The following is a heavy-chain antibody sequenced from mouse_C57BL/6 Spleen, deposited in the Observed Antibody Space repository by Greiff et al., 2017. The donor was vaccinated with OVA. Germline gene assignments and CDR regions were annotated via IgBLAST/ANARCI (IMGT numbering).Heavy chain of an antibody. Sequence: VQLKESVAALVRPGASVTLSCTASGFNIKNTYMHWVQQSPEQGLEWIGRIAPANGNPNYAPNFQGKATITADTSSNTAYRQLSSLTSEDTAIYYCARLVATDDWGQGTTLTVSS. J-gene: IGHJ2*01. V-gene: IGHV14-3*01. D-gene: IGHD1-1*01. CDR3: ARLVATDD. CDR2: IAPANGNP. CDR1: GFNIKNTY.